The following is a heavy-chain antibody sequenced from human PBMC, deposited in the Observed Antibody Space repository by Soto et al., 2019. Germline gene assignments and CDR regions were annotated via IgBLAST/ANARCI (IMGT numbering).Heavy chain of an antibody. Sequence: ASVKVSCKASGGTFSSYAISWVRQAPGQGLEWMGGIIPIFGTANYAQKFQGRVTITADKSTSTAYMELSSLRSEDTAVYYCARPKKEVTTMTSFDYWGQGTLVTSPQ. D-gene: IGHD4-17*01. CDR1: GGTFSSYA. CDR2: IIPIFGTA. J-gene: IGHJ4*02. CDR3: ARPKKEVTTMTSFDY. V-gene: IGHV1-69*06.